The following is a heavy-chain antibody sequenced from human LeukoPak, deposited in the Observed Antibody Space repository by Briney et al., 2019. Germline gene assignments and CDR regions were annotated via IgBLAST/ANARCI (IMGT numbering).Heavy chain of an antibody. CDR3: APKISEFRYCSGGSCPQR. D-gene: IGHD2-15*01. CDR1: GFTFSSYS. Sequence: GGSLRLSCAASGFTFSSYSMNWVRQAPGKGLEWVSSISSNNNYIYYADSVRGRFTISRDNAKNSLYLQMNSLGAEDTAVYYCAPKISEFRYCSGGSCPQRWGQGTLVTVSS. J-gene: IGHJ4*02. CDR2: ISSNNNYI. V-gene: IGHV3-21*01.